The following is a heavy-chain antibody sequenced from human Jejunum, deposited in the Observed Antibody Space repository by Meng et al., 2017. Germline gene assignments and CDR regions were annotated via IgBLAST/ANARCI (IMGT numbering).Heavy chain of an antibody. CDR2: IKQDESEK. CDR1: GFSFSSYW. CDR3: ATVGDGYACAARGH. D-gene: IGHD1-26*01. V-gene: IGHV3-7*01. Sequence: GESLKISCVGSGFSFSSYWMTWVRQAPGQGLEWVACIKQDESEKYYVGSVGGRFTISRDNGKNSLYLEMHSLRGEDTAVYYCATVGDGYACAARGHWGQGTLVTVSS. J-gene: IGHJ4*02.